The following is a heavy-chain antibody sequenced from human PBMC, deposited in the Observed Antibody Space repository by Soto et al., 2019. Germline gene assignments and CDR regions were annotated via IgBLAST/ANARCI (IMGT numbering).Heavy chain of an antibody. CDR1: AFTFSNAR. D-gene: IGHD3-16*01. J-gene: IGHJ6*02. CDR3: AREGRGQGYYYGMDV. Sequence: GGSLRLSCAASAFTFSNARMSWVRQAPGKGLEWVSVIYSGGSTYYADSVKGRFTISRDNSKNTLYLQMNSLRAEDTAVYYCAREGRGQGYYYGMDVWGQGTTVTVS. CDR2: IYSGGST. V-gene: IGHV3-66*01.